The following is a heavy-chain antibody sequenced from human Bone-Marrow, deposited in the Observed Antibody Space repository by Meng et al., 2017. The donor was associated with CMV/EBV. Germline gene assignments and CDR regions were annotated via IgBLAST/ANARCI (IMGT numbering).Heavy chain of an antibody. D-gene: IGHD6-19*01. CDR3: AKDGGRAVAGTFDY. CDR1: VFTFSSYA. CDR2: TSSNGGSK. V-gene: IGHV3-30-3*01. Sequence: ASVFTFSSYAMQWVRQAPGKGLEWLAVTSSNGGSKFYADSVKGRFTISRDNFKNTVYLQMDSLRGDDTAVYYCAKDGGRAVAGTFDYWGQGTLVTVSS. J-gene: IGHJ4*02.